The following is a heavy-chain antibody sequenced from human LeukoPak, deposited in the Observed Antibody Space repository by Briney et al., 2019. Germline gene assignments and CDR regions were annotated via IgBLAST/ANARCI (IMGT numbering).Heavy chain of an antibody. CDR2: ISWDGGST. CDR3: ARDLEAGTIDY. V-gene: IGHV3-43*01. CDR1: GFTFDDYT. D-gene: IGHD6-19*01. Sequence: GGSLRLSCAASGFTFDDYTMHWVRQAPGKGLEWVSLISWDGGSTYYADSVKGRFTISRDNSKNTLYLQMNSLRAEDTAVYYCARDLEAGTIDYWGQGTLVTVSS. J-gene: IGHJ4*02.